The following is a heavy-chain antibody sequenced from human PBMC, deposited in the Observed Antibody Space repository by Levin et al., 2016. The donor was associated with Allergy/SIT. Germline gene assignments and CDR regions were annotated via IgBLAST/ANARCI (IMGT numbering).Heavy chain of an antibody. J-gene: IGHJ4*02. Sequence: SETLSLTCAVSGGSISSSNWWSWVRQPPGKGLEWIGEIYHSGSTNYNPSLKSRVTISVDKSKNQFSLKLSSVTAADTAVYYCARVWGYDILTGHLDYWGQGNPGHRLL. V-gene: IGHV4-4*02. CDR2: IYHSGST. CDR3: ARVWGYDILTGHLDY. D-gene: IGHD3-9*01. CDR1: GGSISSSNW.